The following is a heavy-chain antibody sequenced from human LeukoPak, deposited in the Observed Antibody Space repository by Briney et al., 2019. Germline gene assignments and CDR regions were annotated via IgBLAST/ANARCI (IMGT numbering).Heavy chain of an antibody. CDR3: EWFGESFNGGMDV. D-gene: IGHD3-10*01. CDR1: GITVSNNH. CDR2: IYSGGST. J-gene: IGHJ6*02. Sequence: PGGSLRLSCAASGITVSNNHMNWVRQAPGKGPEWVSVIYSGGSTYYADSVKGRFTISRDNSKNTLYLQMNSLRVDDTAVYYCEWFGESFNGGMDVWGQGTTVTVSS. V-gene: IGHV3-66*01.